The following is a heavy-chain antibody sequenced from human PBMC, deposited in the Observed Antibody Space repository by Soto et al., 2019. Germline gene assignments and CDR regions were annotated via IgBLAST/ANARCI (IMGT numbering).Heavy chain of an antibody. V-gene: IGHV3-23*01. CDR3: AKGVYYDSSGPVDY. Sequence: GGSLRLACAASGFTFISYAIIFFGQAPLKGLEWVSAISGSGGSTYYADSVKGQFTISRDNSKNTLYLQMNSLRAEDTAVYYCAKGVYYDSSGPVDYWGQGTLVTVSS. D-gene: IGHD3-22*01. J-gene: IGHJ4*02. CDR2: ISGSGGST. CDR1: GFTFISYA.